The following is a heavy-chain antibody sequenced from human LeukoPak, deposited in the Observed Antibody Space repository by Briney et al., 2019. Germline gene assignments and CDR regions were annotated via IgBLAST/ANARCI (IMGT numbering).Heavy chain of an antibody. CDR1: GYTFASYY. Sequence: ASVKVSCKASGYTFASYYMHWVRQAPGQRLEWMGIINPSGGSTSYAQKFQGRVTMTRDTSTSTVYMELSSLRSEDTAVYYCARGRGLGYCSSTSCYSLDYWGQGTLVTVSS. D-gene: IGHD2-2*02. V-gene: IGHV1-46*01. CDR3: ARGRGLGYCSSTSCYSLDY. CDR2: INPSGGST. J-gene: IGHJ4*02.